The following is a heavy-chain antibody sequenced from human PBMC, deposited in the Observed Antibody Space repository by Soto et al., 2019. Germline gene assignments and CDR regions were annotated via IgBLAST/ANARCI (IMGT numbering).Heavy chain of an antibody. CDR3: AKDTMFRISYDFWSGYPFDY. CDR2: ISYDGSNK. J-gene: IGHJ4*02. V-gene: IGHV3-30*18. D-gene: IGHD3-3*01. Sequence: GASLKISCAASGFTFSSYGMHWVRQAPGKGLEWVAVISYDGSNKYYADSVKGRFTISRDNSKNTLYLQMNSLRAEDTAVYYCAKDTMFRISYDFWSGYPFDYWGQGTLVTVSS. CDR1: GFTFSSYG.